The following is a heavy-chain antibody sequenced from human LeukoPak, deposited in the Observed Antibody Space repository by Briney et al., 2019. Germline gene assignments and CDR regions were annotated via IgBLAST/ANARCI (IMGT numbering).Heavy chain of an antibody. CDR3: ARERVVGSLIVVVITFDY. J-gene: IGHJ4*02. CDR2: MKQDGSEK. V-gene: IGHV3-7*01. D-gene: IGHD3-22*01. Sequence: GGSLRLSCAASGFTFSSYWMSWVRQAPGKGVEGVANMKQDGSEKYYVDSVKGRFTISRDNAKTSLYLQMNSLGAEDTAVYYCARERVVGSLIVVVITFDYWGQGTLVTVSS. CDR1: GFTFSSYW.